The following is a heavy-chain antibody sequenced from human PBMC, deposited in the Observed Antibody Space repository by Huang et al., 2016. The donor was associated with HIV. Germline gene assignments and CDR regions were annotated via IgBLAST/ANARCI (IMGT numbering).Heavy chain of an antibody. V-gene: IGHV3-74*01. CDR1: GFSISSYW. CDR3: ARDPRIQSWLNFFDY. Sequence: EVQLVESAGGLVQLGGSLRLSCAASGFSISSYWMHWVRTAPGKGVGVVAGINRDGSRTSYADSLKGRLTISRDNAKNTLYRQMNRLRAEDTAVYYCARDPRIQSWLNFFDYWGQGTLVSVSS. CDR2: INRDGSRT. J-gene: IGHJ4*02. D-gene: IGHD3-22*01.